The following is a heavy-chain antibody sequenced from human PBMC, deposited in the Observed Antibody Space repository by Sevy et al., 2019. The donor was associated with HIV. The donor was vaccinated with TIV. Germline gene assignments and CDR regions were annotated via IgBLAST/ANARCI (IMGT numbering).Heavy chain of an antibody. D-gene: IGHD2-2*02. CDR3: ARNNCSITNCYMGDVFDI. CDR1: GFTFSSYE. Sequence: GGSLRLSCEASGFTFSSYEMNWVRQAPGKGLEWVSYISSSGTTIKYADSVKGRFTISRDNAKNSLYMQMNSLRAEDTAVYYCARNNCSITNCYMGDVFDIWGQGTMVTVSS. V-gene: IGHV3-48*03. J-gene: IGHJ3*02. CDR2: ISSSGTTI.